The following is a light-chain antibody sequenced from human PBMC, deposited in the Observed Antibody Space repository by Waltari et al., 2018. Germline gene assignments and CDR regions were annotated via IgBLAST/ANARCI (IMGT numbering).Light chain of an antibody. CDR3: QQYANLPLT. CDR2: DAS. CDR1: QDISNY. Sequence: DLQMTQSPSPLSASVGDRVTITCQSSQDISNYFNWYQQKPGKAPKLLIYDASNLETGVPSRFSGSGSGTDFTFTISSLQPEDIATYYCQQYANLPLTFGGGTKVEIK. J-gene: IGKJ4*01. V-gene: IGKV1-33*01.